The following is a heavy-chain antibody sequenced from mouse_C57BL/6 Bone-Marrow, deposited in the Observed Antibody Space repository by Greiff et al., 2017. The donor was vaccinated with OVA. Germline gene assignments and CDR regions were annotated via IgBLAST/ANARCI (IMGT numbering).Heavy chain of an antibody. CDR3: ARDYGSSYPWYFDV. V-gene: IGHV5-4*01. J-gene: IGHJ1*03. Sequence: EVQLVESGGGLVKPGGSLKLSCAASGFTFSSYAMSWVRQTPEKRLEWVATISDGGSYTYYPDNVKGRFTISRDNAKNNLYLQMSHLKSEDTAMYYCARDYGSSYPWYFDVWGTGTTVTVSS. D-gene: IGHD1-1*01. CDR1: GFTFSSYA. CDR2: ISDGGSYT.